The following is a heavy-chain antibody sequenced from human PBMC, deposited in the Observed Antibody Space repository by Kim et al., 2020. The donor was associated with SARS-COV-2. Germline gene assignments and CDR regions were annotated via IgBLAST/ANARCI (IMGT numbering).Heavy chain of an antibody. CDR3: AKGIAVAGTPAFDY. V-gene: IGHV3-33*06. D-gene: IGHD6-19*01. CDR1: GFTFSSYG. CDR2: IWYDGSNK. Sequence: GGSLRLSCAASGFTFSSYGMHWVRQAPGKGLEWVAVIWYDGSNKYYADSVKGRFTISRDNSKNTLYLQMNSLRAEDTAVYYCAKGIAVAGTPAFDYWGQGTLVTVSS. J-gene: IGHJ4*02.